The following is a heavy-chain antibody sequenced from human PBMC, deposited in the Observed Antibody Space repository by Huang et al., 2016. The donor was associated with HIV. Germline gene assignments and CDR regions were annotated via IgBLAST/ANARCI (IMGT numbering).Heavy chain of an antibody. J-gene: IGHJ4*02. CDR1: GYAFNTYG. CDR2: IRTCNGNT. Sequence: QVQLVQSGAEVKKPGASVRVSCKASGYAFNTYGVSWVRQAPGQGLEWLGWIRTCNGNTNYPQKFKGRGTMTSDTSTSTAHMELRSLRSDDSAVYYCARDFHGDYWGQGTLVTLSS. V-gene: IGHV1-18*01. CDR3: ARDFHGDY.